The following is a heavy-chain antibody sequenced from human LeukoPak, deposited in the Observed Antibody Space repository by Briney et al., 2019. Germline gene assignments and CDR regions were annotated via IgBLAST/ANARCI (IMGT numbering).Heavy chain of an antibody. J-gene: IGHJ6*02. D-gene: IGHD3-10*01. Sequence: GGSLRLSCAASGFSFINAWMSWVRQAPGKGLEWVGRIKSKVDGGTTDYAAPVKGNFTISRDDSKDTLYLQTHSLRAEDTAVYYCARDIADYASGSAPCGMDVWGQGTPVTVSS. CDR1: GFSFINAW. V-gene: IGHV3-15*01. CDR2: IKSKVDGGTT. CDR3: ARDIADYASGSAPCGMDV.